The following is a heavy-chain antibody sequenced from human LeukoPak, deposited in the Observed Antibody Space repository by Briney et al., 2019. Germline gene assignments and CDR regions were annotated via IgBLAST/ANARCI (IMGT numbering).Heavy chain of an antibody. CDR1: GGSFSGYY. Sequence: SETLSLTCAVYGGSFSGYYWSWIRQPPGKGLEWIGGINHSGSTNYNPSLKSRVTISVDTSKTQFSLKLSSVTAASTAAYYCARGYPRGRFYPPRGWYFDLWGRGTLVTVSS. V-gene: IGHV4-34*01. CDR3: ARGYPRGRFYPPRGWYFDL. J-gene: IGHJ2*01. CDR2: INHSGST. D-gene: IGHD3-3*01.